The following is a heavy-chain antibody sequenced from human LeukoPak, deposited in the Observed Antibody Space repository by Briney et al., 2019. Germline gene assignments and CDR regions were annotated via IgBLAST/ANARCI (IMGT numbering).Heavy chain of an antibody. CDR2: IYHSGST. CDR3: ARGGAARLHFQN. J-gene: IGHJ1*01. CDR1: GGSISTYY. V-gene: IGHV4-59*01. Sequence: SETLSLTCTVSGGSISTYYWNWIQQPPGEGLEWIGYIYHSGSTNYNPSLQSRVTISVDTSKNQFSLNLNSVTAADTAVYYCARGGAARLHFQNWGQGTLVTVSS. D-gene: IGHD6-6*01.